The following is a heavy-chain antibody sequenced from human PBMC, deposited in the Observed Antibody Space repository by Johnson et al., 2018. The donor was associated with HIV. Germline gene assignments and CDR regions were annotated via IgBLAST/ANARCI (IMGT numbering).Heavy chain of an antibody. D-gene: IGHD2-15*01. J-gene: IGHJ3*02. CDR1: GFTFNPYG. V-gene: IGHV3-30*19. CDR2: ISYDGSNK. CDR3: ARSGGYPNAFDI. Sequence: QVQLVESGGGVVQPGRSLRLSCAASGFTFNPYGIHWVRRAPGKGLEWVALISYDGSNKYYAESVKGRFTISRDNSKNTVYLQMNRLRVEDTAVYYCARSGGYPNAFDIWCQGTMVTVS.